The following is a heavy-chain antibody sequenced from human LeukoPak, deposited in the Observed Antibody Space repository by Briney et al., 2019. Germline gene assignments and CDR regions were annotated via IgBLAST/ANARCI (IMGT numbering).Heavy chain of an antibody. J-gene: IGHJ3*02. V-gene: IGHV3-21*04. CDR3: ARDRNGGSYHDDAFDI. CDR1: GFTFSSYS. Sequence: GGSLRLSCAASGFTFSSYSMNWVRQAPGKGLEWVSSISSSSSYIYYADSVKGRFTISRDNAKNSLYLQMNSLRAEDTALYHCARDRNGGSYHDDAFDIWGQGTMVTVSS. CDR2: ISSSSSYI. D-gene: IGHD1-26*01.